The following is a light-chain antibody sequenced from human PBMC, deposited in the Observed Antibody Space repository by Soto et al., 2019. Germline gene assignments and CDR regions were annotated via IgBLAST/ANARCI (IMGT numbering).Light chain of an antibody. CDR1: SSDVGGYNY. Sequence: QSALTQPPSASGSPGQSVAISCTGTSSDVGGYNYVSWYQQHPGKAPKLMIYEVNKRPSGVPDRFSGSKSGNTASLTVSGLQAEDEADYYCSSYAGSSSLYVFGPGTKVTVL. CDR3: SSYAGSSSLYV. V-gene: IGLV2-8*01. J-gene: IGLJ1*01. CDR2: EVN.